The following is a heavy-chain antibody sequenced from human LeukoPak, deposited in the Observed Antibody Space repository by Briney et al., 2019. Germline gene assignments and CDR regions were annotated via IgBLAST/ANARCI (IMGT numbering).Heavy chain of an antibody. CDR3: AKADSHPGGFDY. J-gene: IGHJ4*02. CDR1: GFTFSSYA. V-gene: IGHV3-23*01. D-gene: IGHD1-14*01. Sequence: PEGSLRLSCAASGFTFSSYAMSWVRQAPGKGLELVSAISGSGGSTYYADSAKGRFTISRDNSKNTLYLQMNSLRAEDTAVYYCAKADSHPGGFDYWGQGTLVTVSS. CDR2: ISGSGGST.